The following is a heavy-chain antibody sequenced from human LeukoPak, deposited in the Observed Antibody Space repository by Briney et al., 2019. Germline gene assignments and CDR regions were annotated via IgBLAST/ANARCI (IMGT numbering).Heavy chain of an antibody. V-gene: IGHV1-46*01. Sequence: ASVKVSCKASGYTFTSYGISWVRQAPGQGLEWMGIINPSGGSTSYAQKFQGRVTMTRDTSTSTVYMELSSLRSEDTAVYYCARDGGGDLDYWGQGTLVTVSS. J-gene: IGHJ4*02. CDR3: ARDGGGDLDY. D-gene: IGHD2-21*02. CDR1: GYTFTSYG. CDR2: INPSGGST.